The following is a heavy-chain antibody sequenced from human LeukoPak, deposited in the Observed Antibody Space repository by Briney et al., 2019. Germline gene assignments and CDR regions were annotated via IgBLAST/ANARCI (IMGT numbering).Heavy chain of an antibody. CDR2: ISYDGSNK. D-gene: IGHD6-13*01. CDR1: GFTFSSYA. Sequence: GRSLRLSCAASGFTFSSYAMHWVRQAPGKGLEWVAVISYDGSNKYYADSVKGRFTISRDNPKNTLYLQMNSLRAEDTAVYYCATYQLSSSWYRPPDYWGQGTLVTVSS. CDR3: ATYQLSSSWYRPPDY. J-gene: IGHJ4*02. V-gene: IGHV3-30*04.